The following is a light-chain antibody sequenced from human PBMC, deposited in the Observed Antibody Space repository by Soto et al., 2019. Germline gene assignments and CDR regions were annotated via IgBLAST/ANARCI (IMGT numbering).Light chain of an antibody. CDR1: QTISRW. CDR2: TAS. Sequence: DIQMTQSHSTLSASVGDTVTITCRASQTISRWLAWYQQKPGKAPRLLIYTASTLESGVPSRFSASGSGTEFTLTTSSLHPDDFATYYCQEYNNYWTFGQGTKVDIK. V-gene: IGKV1-5*01. CDR3: QEYNNYWT. J-gene: IGKJ1*01.